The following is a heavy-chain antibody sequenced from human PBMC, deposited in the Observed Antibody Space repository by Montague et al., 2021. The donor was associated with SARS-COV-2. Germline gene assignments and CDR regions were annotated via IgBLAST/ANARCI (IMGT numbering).Heavy chain of an antibody. D-gene: IGHD3-10*01. CDR2: IDSLGTGT. CDR1: GFSFINHG. J-gene: IGHJ6*02. CDR3: VKDDGVFWFGDFGV. V-gene: IGHV3-23*01. Sequence: SLRLSCAPFGFSFINHGMSWVRQAPGKGLEWVSAIDSLGTGTYYAESVKGRFTISRDNADATLSLQMNSLRLDDTAVYYCVKDDGVFWFGDFGVWGQGTTVSVSS.